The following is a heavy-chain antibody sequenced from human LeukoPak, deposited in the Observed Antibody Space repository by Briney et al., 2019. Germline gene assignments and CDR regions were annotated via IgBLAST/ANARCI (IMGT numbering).Heavy chain of an antibody. D-gene: IGHD2-15*01. Sequence: ASVKVSCKASGYTFTSYGISWVRQAPGQGLEWMGWISAYNGNTNYAQKLQGRDTMTTDTSTSTAYMELRSLRSDDTAVYYCARSAQWVAANSFDPWGQGTLVTVSS. CDR2: ISAYNGNT. V-gene: IGHV1-18*01. CDR3: ARSAQWVAANSFDP. CDR1: GYTFTSYG. J-gene: IGHJ5*02.